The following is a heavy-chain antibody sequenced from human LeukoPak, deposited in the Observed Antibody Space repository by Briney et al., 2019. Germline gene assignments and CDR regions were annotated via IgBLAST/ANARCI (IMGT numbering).Heavy chain of an antibody. CDR2: IDHSGST. CDR1: GGSFSGYY. D-gene: IGHD6-19*01. J-gene: IGHJ4*02. Sequence: KPSETLSLTCAVYGGSFSGYYWSWIRQPPGKGLEWIGEIDHSGSTNYNPSLKSRVTISVDTSKNQFSVKLSSVTAADTAVYYCARSIRGYSSGWYYFDYWGQGTLVTVSS. CDR3: ARSIRGYSSGWYYFDY. V-gene: IGHV4-34*01.